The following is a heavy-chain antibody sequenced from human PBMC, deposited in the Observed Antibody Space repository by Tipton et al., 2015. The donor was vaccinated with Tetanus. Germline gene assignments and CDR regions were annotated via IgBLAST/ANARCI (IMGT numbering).Heavy chain of an antibody. D-gene: IGHD3-9*01. Sequence: QLVQSGAEVKKPGASVKVSCKASGYTFGAYDINWVRQASGQGLEWMGWMNTNTGDTGSAPNFQARLTMTRDTSTTTAYMELSSLRSGHPAVDFCSRAGYFDYMLYLPWFVPWGQGSLVTVSS. V-gene: IGHV1-8*01. J-gene: IGHJ5*02. CDR2: MNTNTGDT. CDR3: SRAGYFDYMLYLPWFVP. CDR1: GYTFGAYD.